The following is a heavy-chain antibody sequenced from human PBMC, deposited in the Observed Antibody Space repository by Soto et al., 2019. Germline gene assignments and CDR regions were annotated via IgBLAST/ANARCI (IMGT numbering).Heavy chain of an antibody. CDR2: INHSGST. D-gene: IGHD4-17*01. J-gene: IGHJ4*02. V-gene: IGHV4-34*01. CDR3: ATRQPYPTTVTRIPPFDY. Sequence: SETLSLTCAVYGGSFSGYYWSWIRQPPGKGLEWIGEINHSGSTNYNPSLKSRVTISVDTSKNQFSLKLSSVTAADTAVYYCATRQPYPTTVTRIPPFDYWGQGTLVTVSS. CDR1: GGSFSGYY.